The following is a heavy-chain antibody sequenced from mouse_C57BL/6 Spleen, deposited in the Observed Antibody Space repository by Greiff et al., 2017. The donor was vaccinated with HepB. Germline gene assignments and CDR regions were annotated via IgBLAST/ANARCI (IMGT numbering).Heavy chain of an antibody. V-gene: IGHV10-1*01. CDR2: IRSKSNNYAT. J-gene: IGHJ2*01. D-gene: IGHD4-1*01. CDR1: GFSFNTYA. CDR3: VRALTGTYNGFDY. Sequence: GGGLVQPKGSLKLSCAASGFSFNTYAMNWVRQAPGKGLEWVARIRSKSNNYATYYADSVKDRFTISRDDSESMLYLQMNDLKTEDTAMYYCVRALTGTYNGFDYWGQGTTLTVSS.